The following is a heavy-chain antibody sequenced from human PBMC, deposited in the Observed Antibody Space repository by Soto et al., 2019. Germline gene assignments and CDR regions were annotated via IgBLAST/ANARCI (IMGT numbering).Heavy chain of an antibody. D-gene: IGHD6-19*01. CDR1: GFTFDDYA. J-gene: IGHJ4*02. Sequence: GGSLRLSCAASGFTFDDYAMHWVRQAPGKGLEWVSGISWNSGSIGYADSVKGRFTISRDNAKNSLYLQMNSLRAEDTALYYCAKASESSGWDYYFDYWGQGTLVTVSS. V-gene: IGHV3-9*01. CDR3: AKASESSGWDYYFDY. CDR2: ISWNSGSI.